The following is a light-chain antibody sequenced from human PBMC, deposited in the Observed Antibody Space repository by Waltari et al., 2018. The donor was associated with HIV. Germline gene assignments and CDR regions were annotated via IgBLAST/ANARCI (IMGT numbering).Light chain of an antibody. J-gene: IGKJ2*01. V-gene: IGKV3-20*01. Sequence: EIVLTQSPGTLSLSPGERATLSCRASQSVSSSYLAWYQQKPGQAPRLFIYGASTRATGIPDRFSGSGSGTDFTLTISRLESEDFAVYYCQRYGSSPRYTFGQGTKVEIK. CDR2: GAS. CDR3: QRYGSSPRYT. CDR1: QSVSSSY.